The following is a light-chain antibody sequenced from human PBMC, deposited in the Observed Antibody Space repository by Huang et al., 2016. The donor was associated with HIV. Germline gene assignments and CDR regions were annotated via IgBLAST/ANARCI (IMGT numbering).Light chain of an antibody. J-gene: IGKJ1*01. V-gene: IGKV3-20*01. Sequence: EIVLTQSPGTLSLSPGERATLSCRASQSVSRSYLAWYQQKPGQAPRLLIYGASSRATGIPDRFSGSGSGTDFTLTISRLEPEDFAVYYCQQYDNSPWTFGQGTKVEI. CDR2: GAS. CDR1: QSVSRSY. CDR3: QQYDNSPWT.